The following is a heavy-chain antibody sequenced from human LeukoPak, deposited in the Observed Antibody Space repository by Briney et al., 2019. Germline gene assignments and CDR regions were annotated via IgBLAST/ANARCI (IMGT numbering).Heavy chain of an antibody. D-gene: IGHD6-13*01. CDR3: ASSGYSSSWYVFDY. V-gene: IGHV4-34*01. CDR2: IYYSGST. J-gene: IGHJ4*02. CDR1: GGSFSGYY. Sequence: SETLSLTCAVYGGSFSGYYWGWIRQPPGKGLEWIGSIYYSGSTYYNPSLKSRVTISVDTSKNQFSLKLSSVTAADTAVYYCASSGYSSSWYVFDYWGQGTLVTVSS.